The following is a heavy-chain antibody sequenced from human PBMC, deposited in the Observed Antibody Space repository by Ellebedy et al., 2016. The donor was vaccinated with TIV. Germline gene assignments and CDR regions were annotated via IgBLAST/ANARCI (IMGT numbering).Heavy chain of an antibody. CDR2: ISYDGSHK. J-gene: IGHJ4*02. D-gene: IGHD3-22*01. CDR1: GFTFSSYG. Sequence: GESLKISCAASGFTFSSYGMHWVRQAPGKGLEWVAVISYDGSHKNYADSVKGRFTISRDNSKNTPYLQMNSLRAEDTAVYYCARDRYYDSSGSPPAYWGQGTLVTVSS. CDR3: ARDRYYDSSGSPPAY. V-gene: IGHV3-30*03.